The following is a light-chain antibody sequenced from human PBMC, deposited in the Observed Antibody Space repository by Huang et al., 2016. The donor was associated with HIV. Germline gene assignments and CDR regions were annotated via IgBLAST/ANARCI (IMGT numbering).Light chain of an antibody. V-gene: IGKV1-6*01. CDR2: GTS. Sequence: AVQMTQSPSSLSASVGDRITITCRASQGVRGYLGWYQQKPGKAPKLLIYGTSTLQSGVPSRFSGSGSGTHYPLSINSLQPEDFATYYCLQAATYPWTFGQGTKVEIK. J-gene: IGKJ1*01. CDR1: QGVRGY. CDR3: LQAATYPWT.